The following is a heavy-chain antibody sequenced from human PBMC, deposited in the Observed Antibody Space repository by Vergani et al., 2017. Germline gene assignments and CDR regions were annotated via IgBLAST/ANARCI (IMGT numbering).Heavy chain of an antibody. CDR3: AKEGKNYYGMDV. V-gene: IGHV3-9*01. CDR1: GFTFDDYA. J-gene: IGHJ6*02. Sequence: EVQLVESGGGLVQPGRSLRLSCAASGFTFDDYAMHWVRQAPGTGLEWVSGISWNSGSIGYADAVKGRFTISRDNAKNSLYLQMNSLRAEDTALYYCAKEGKNYYGMDVWGQGTTVTVSS. D-gene: IGHD3-10*01. CDR2: ISWNSGSI.